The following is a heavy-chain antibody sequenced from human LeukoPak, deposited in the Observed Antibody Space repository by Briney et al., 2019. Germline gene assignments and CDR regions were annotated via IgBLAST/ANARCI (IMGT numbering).Heavy chain of an antibody. V-gene: IGHV1-46*04. CDR1: GYTFTSYY. D-gene: IGHD5-24*01. CDR2: INPSGGST. Sequence: ASVKVSCKASGYTFTSYYMNWVRQAPGQGLEWMGIINPSGGSTSNAQKLQGRVTMTRDTSTSTVYMELSSLRSEDTAVYYCARVRERWLQTSALDYWGQGTLDTVSS. J-gene: IGHJ4*02. CDR3: ARVRERWLQTSALDY.